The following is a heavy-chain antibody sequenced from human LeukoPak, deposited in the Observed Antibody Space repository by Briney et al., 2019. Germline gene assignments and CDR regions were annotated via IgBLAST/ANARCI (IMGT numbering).Heavy chain of an antibody. V-gene: IGHV4-59*08. CDR1: GGSFSTYY. CDR3: ARHRRTTGTTSHYFDY. D-gene: IGHD1-7*01. J-gene: IGHJ4*02. CDR2: IYYSGSS. Sequence: SETLSLTCTVSGGSFSTYYWSWIRQPPGKGLEWIGYIYYSGSSNYNPSLKSRVTISVDTSKNQFSLKLSSVTAADTAMYYCARHRRTTGTTSHYFDYRGQGTLVTVSS.